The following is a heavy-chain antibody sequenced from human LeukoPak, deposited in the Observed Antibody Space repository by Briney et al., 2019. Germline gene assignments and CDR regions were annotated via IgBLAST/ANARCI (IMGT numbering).Heavy chain of an antibody. V-gene: IGHV4-39*02. CDR1: GDSLSRTNYY. CDR3: ARGLGIGKDYFDY. D-gene: IGHD7-27*01. CDR2: VFYNGHA. Sequence: SETLSLTCTVSGDSLSRTNYYWGWIRQPPGKGLEWIGSVFYNGHAYYNPSLKSRVIMSVDTSKKQFSLKLTSVTAADTAVYYCARGLGIGKDYFDYWGQGTLVTVSS. J-gene: IGHJ4*02.